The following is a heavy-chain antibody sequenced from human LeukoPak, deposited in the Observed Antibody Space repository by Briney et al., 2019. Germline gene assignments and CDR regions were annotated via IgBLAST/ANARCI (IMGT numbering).Heavy chain of an antibody. Sequence: GGSLRLSCASSEFPFRKYAMHWVRQAPGKGLEWVAFIRFDGSNKNYADSVKGRFTISRDNSKNTLYLQMNSLRAEDTAVYYCARILDSAWGELGYWGQGTLVTVSS. J-gene: IGHJ4*02. CDR2: IRFDGSNK. CDR3: ARILDSAWGELGY. D-gene: IGHD6-19*01. CDR1: EFPFRKYA. V-gene: IGHV3-30*02.